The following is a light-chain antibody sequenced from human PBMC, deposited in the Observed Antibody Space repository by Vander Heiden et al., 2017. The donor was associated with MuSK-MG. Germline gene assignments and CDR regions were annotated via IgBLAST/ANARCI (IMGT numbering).Light chain of an antibody. V-gene: IGKV3D-7*01. CDR2: GAS. CDR1: QSVSSSY. Sequence: EIVMTQSPATLSLSPGERATLSCRASQSVSSSYLSWYQQKPGQAPRILIYGASTRATGIPARFRGSWYGIDFALTISSLQPEAFAVYSCQRYDNLPPRTFGQGTKLEIK. CDR3: QRYDNLPPRT. J-gene: IGKJ1*01.